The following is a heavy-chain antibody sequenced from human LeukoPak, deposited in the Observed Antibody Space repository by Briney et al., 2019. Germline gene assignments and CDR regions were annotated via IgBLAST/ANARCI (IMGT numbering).Heavy chain of an antibody. V-gene: IGHV1-18*01. CDR2: ISAYNGNT. J-gene: IGHJ4*02. CDR1: GYTFTGYG. Sequence: ASVKVSCKASGYTFTGYGISWVRQAPGQGLEWMGWISAYNGNTNYAQKLQGRVTMTTDTSTSTAYMELRSLRSDDTAVYYCARFAPYIAARPYYFDYWGQGTLVTVSS. CDR3: ARFAPYIAARPYYFDY. D-gene: IGHD6-6*01.